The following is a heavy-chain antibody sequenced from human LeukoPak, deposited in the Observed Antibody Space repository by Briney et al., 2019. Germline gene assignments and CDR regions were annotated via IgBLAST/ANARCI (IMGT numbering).Heavy chain of an antibody. J-gene: IGHJ5*02. CDR3: ARREYYYDSSGVSPFDP. D-gene: IGHD3-22*01. CDR1: GGSISSSSYY. CDR2: IYYSGST. Sequence: SETLSLTCTVSGGSISSSSYYWGWIRQPPGKGLEWIGSIYYSGSTYYNPSLKSRVTISVDTSKNQFSLKLSSVTAADTAVYYCARREYYYDSSGVSPFDPRGQGTLVTVSS. V-gene: IGHV4-39*01.